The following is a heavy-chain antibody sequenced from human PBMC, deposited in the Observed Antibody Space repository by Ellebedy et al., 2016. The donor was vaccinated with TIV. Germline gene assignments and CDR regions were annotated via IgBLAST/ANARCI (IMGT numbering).Heavy chain of an antibody. CDR3: ARVWRGATHFDY. CDR2: INHSGST. Sequence: SQTLSLTXXVYGGSFSGYYWSWIRQPPGKGLEWIGEINHSGSTNYNPSLKSRVTIPVDTSKNQFSLKLSSVTAADTAVYYCARVWRGATHFDYWGQGTLVTVSS. V-gene: IGHV4-34*01. J-gene: IGHJ4*02. CDR1: GGSFSGYY. D-gene: IGHD4/OR15-4a*01.